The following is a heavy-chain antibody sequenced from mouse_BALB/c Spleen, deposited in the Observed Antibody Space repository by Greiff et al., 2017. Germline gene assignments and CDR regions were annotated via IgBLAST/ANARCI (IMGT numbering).Heavy chain of an antibody. V-gene: IGHV1-12*01. D-gene: IGHD3-1*01. J-gene: IGHJ4*01. Sequence: QVQLQQPGAELVKPGASVKMSCKASGYTFTSYNMHWVKQTPGQGLEWIGAIYPGNGDTSYNQKFKGKATLTADKSSSTAYMQLSSLTSEDSAVYYCARKQLGLHYAMDYWGQGTSVTVSS. CDR1: GYTFTSYN. CDR2: IYPGNGDT. CDR3: ARKQLGLHYAMDY.